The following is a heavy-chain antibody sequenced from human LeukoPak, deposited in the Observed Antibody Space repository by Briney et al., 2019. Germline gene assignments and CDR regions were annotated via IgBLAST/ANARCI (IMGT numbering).Heavy chain of an antibody. J-gene: IGHJ3*02. CDR3: ARDNYYDSSGYYSVYAFDI. V-gene: IGHV3-21*01. CDR1: GFTFSSYS. CDR2: ISSSSSYI. D-gene: IGHD3-22*01. Sequence: PGGSLRLSCAASGFTFSSYSMNWVRQAPGKGLEWVSSISSSSSYIYYADSVKGRFTISRDNAKNSLYLQMNSLRAEDTAVYYCARDNYYDSSGYYSVYAFDIWGQGTMVTVSS.